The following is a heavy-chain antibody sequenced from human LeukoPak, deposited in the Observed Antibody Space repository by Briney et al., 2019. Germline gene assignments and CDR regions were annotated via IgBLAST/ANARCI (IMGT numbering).Heavy chain of an antibody. Sequence: PGGSLRLSCAASGFTISGYWMHWVRQAPGKGLVWVSRIIGDGSITAYAASVKGRFTIPRDNAKNTLYLQMNSLRAEDTAVYYCARGRAGNYYNHNDYWGQGTLVTVSS. CDR1: GFTISGYW. CDR2: IIGDGSIT. D-gene: IGHD3-10*01. V-gene: IGHV3-74*01. CDR3: ARGRAGNYYNHNDY. J-gene: IGHJ4*01.